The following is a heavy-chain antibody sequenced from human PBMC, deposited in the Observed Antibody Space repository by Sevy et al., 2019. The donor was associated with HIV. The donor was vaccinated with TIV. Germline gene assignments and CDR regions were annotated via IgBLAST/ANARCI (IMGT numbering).Heavy chain of an antibody. CDR2: INQVGTEK. CDR3: ANKGASRPNDAFDT. V-gene: IGHV3-7*01. D-gene: IGHD3-16*01. J-gene: IGHJ3*02. Sequence: GGSLRLSCAASGFSFTSYWMSWVRQTPEKGLEWVANINQVGTEKNYVDSVKGRFTISRDNAKNSLYLQMNSLRAEDTAVYYCANKGASRPNDAFDTWGQRTMVTVSS. CDR1: GFSFTSYW.